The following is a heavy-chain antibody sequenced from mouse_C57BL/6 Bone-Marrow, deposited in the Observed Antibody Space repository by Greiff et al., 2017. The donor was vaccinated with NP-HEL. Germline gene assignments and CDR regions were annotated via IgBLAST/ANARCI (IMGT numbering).Heavy chain of an antibody. Sequence: EVQGVESGGGLVQPGGSLSLSCAASGFTFTDYYMSWVRQPPGKALEWLGFIRNKANGYTTEYSASVKGRFTISRDNSQSILYLQMNALRAENSAAYYGARWGCYGSSPSYWYFDVWGTGTTVTVSS. V-gene: IGHV7-3*01. CDR3: ARWGCYGSSPSYWYFDV. J-gene: IGHJ1*03. CDR1: GFTFTDYY. CDR2: IRNKANGYTT. D-gene: IGHD1-1*01.